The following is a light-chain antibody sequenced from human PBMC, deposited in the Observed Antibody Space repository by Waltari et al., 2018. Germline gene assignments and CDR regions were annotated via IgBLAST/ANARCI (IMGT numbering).Light chain of an antibody. CDR2: AAS. CDR1: QAISNS. J-gene: IGKJ4*01. Sequence: DIQMTQSPSSLSASVGDSVTITCRASQAISNSLAWYQQKAGKGPKLLLYAASGLESGVPSRFSGSGSVTDYTLTITSLQPEDFATYYCLQFYNTPLTFGGGTKVEI. V-gene: IGKV1-NL1*01. CDR3: LQFYNTPLT.